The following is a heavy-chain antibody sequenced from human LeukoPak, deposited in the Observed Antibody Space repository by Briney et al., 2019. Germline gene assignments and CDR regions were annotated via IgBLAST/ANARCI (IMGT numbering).Heavy chain of an antibody. CDR3: AQGGYYDSSGYFDY. V-gene: IGHV3-30*18. D-gene: IGHD3-22*01. CDR2: ISYDGSNK. Sequence: GGSLRLSCAASGFTFSSYGMHWVRQAPGKGLEWVAVISYDGSNKYYADSVKGRFTISRDNSKNTLYLQMNSLRAEDTALYYCAQGGYYDSSGYFDYWGQGTLVTVSS. CDR1: GFTFSSYG. J-gene: IGHJ4*02.